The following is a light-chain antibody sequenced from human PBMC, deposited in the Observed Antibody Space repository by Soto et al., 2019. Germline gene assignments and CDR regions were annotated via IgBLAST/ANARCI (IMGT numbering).Light chain of an antibody. J-gene: IGLJ2*01. CDR1: SGHSSYA. Sequence: QSVLTQSPSASASLGASVKLTCTLSSGHSSYAIAWHQQQPEKGPRYLMKFNSDGSHSEGDGIPDRFSVSSSGAERYLTISSLQCEDEADYYCQTWGTGAVVFGGGTKLTVL. V-gene: IGLV4-69*01. CDR2: FNSDGSH. CDR3: QTWGTGAVV.